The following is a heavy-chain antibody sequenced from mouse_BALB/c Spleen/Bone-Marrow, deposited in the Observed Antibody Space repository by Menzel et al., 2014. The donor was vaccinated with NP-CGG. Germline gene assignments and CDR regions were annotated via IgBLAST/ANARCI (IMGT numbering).Heavy chain of an antibody. Sequence: DVKLQESGAELVKPGASVKLSCTASGFNIKDTYMHWVKQRPGQGLEWIGRIDPANGNTKYDPKFQGKATITAGTSSNTAYLQLSSLTSGDTAVYYCARVYPNAMDCWGQGTSVTVSS. CDR3: ARVYPNAMDC. D-gene: IGHD2-1*01. V-gene: IGHV14-3*02. CDR1: GFNIKDTY. CDR2: IDPANGNT. J-gene: IGHJ4*01.